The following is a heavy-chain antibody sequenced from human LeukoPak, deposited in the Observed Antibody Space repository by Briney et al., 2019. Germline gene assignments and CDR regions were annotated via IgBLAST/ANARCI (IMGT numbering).Heavy chain of an antibody. CDR3: ARITGWSQFDY. Sequence: QPGRSLRLSCAASGFTFSSYDMHWVRQAPGKGLEWVAVIWYDGSKEYYVDSVKGRFTISRDNSKNMLYLEMNSLRAEDTAVYYCARITGWSQFDYWGQGSLVTVSS. D-gene: IGHD2-15*01. J-gene: IGHJ4*02. V-gene: IGHV3-33*01. CDR1: GFTFSSYD. CDR2: IWYDGSKE.